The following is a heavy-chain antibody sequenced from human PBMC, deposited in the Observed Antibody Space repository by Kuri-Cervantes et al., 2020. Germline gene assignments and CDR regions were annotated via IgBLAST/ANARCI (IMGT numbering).Heavy chain of an antibody. CDR1: GFTFSSYS. Sequence: GGSLRLSCAASGFTFSSYSMNWVRQAPGKGLEWVSYISSSSTIYYADSVKGRFTISRDNAKNSLYLQMNSLRDEDTAVYYCARVSSIVGAASDYWGQGTLVTVSS. J-gene: IGHJ4*02. CDR3: ARVSSIVGAASDY. CDR2: ISSSSTI. V-gene: IGHV3-48*02. D-gene: IGHD1-26*01.